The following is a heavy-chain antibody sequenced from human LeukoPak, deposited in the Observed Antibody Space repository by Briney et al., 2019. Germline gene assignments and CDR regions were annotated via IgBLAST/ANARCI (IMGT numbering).Heavy chain of an antibody. V-gene: IGHV4-4*07. D-gene: IGHD2-21*02. CDR3: ARVKGVVTAILDY. CDR2: ISTSGST. J-gene: IGHJ4*02. CDR1: GGSLSSYY. Sequence: PSETLSLTCTVSGGSLSSYYWSWLRQPAGKGLESIGHISTSGSTNYNPSLKSRVTFSVDTSKNQFSLKLISVTAADTAVYYCARVKGVVTAILDYWGQGTLVTVSS.